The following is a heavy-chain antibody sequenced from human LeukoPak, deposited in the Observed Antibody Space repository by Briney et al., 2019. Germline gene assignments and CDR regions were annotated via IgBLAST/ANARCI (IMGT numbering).Heavy chain of an antibody. V-gene: IGHV1-2*02. CDR3: ASSIAVAGGGFDY. D-gene: IGHD6-19*01. CDR1: GYTFTSYY. CDR2: INPNSGGT. Sequence: ASVKVSCKASGYTFTSYYMHWVRQAPGQGLEWMGWINPNSGGTNYAQKFQGRVTMTRDTSISTAYMELSRLRSDDTAVYYCASSIAVAGGGFDYWGQGTLVTVSS. J-gene: IGHJ4*02.